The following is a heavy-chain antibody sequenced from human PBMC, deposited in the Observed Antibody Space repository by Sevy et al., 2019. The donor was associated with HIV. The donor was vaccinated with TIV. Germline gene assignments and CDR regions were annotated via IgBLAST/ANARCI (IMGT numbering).Heavy chain of an antibody. Sequence: ASVKVSCKASGYTFTTYGISWVRQAPGQGLEWMGWISTHNGDTNYPQNLQGRGTVTTDTSTNTAFLELRSLKSDDTAVYYCAREPSNTCGWNIYFGYWGQGTLVTVSS. D-gene: IGHD6-19*01. CDR2: ISTHNGDT. CDR1: GYTFTTYG. V-gene: IGHV1-18*04. J-gene: IGHJ4*02. CDR3: AREPSNTCGWNIYFGY.